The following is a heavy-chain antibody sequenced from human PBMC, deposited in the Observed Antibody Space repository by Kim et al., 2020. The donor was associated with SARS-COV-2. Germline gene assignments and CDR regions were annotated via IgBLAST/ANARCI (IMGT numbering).Heavy chain of an antibody. V-gene: IGHV3-30-3*01. CDR3: ARVSVVDYYYYMDV. D-gene: IGHD3-22*01. Sequence: GGSLRLSCAASGFTFSSYAMHWVRQAPGKGLEWVAVISYDGSNKYYADSVKGRFTISRDNSKNTLYLQMNSLRAEDTAVYYCARVSVVDYYYYMDVWGKGTTVTVSS. CDR1: GFTFSSYA. J-gene: IGHJ6*03. CDR2: ISYDGSNK.